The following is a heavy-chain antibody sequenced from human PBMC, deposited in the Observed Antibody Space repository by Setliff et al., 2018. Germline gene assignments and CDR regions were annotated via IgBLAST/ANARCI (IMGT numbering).Heavy chain of an antibody. CDR1: GFTFSNAW. Sequence: PGGSLRLSCVASGFTFSNAWMSWVRQAPGKGLEWLSKISGDGFTIYYADSVRGRFTISRDNAKNSLYLQMNSLRAEDTALYYCARDPNGDYVGSFDPWGQGILVTVSS. V-gene: IGHV3-11*04. CDR2: ISGDGFTI. D-gene: IGHD4-17*01. CDR3: ARDPNGDYVGSFDP. J-gene: IGHJ5*02.